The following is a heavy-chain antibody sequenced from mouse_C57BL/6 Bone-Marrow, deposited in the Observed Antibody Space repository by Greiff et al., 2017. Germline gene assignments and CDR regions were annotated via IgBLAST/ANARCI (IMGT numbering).Heavy chain of an antibody. CDR2: IDPSDSYT. J-gene: IGHJ3*01. Sequence: QVQLQQPGAELVRPGTSVKLSCKASGYTFTSYWMYWVKQRPGQGLEWIGVIDPSDSYTNYNQKFKGKATLTVDTSSSTAYMQLSSLTSEDSAVYYCARGGIITPWFAYWGQGTLVTVSA. CDR3: ARGGIITPWFAY. CDR1: GYTFTSYW. V-gene: IGHV1-59*01. D-gene: IGHD1-1*01.